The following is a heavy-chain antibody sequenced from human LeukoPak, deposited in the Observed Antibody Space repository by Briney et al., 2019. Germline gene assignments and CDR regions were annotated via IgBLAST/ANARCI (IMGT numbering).Heavy chain of an antibody. V-gene: IGHV4-59*08. CDR1: GGSVSGHY. D-gene: IGHD1-26*01. J-gene: IGHJ4*02. CDR3: ARRHSPSQYVGFQLDY. CDR2: VYYSGFA. Sequence: SETLSLTCTVSGGSVSGHYWSWIRQPPGKGLEWIGYVYYSGFANYNPSLKSRVTISVDTSKNQFFLKLTSVTAADTAVYYCARRHSPSQYVGFQLDYWGQGTLVTVSS.